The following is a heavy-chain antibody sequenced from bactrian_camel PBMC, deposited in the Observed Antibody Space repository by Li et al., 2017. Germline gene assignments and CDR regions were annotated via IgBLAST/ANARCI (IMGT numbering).Heavy chain of an antibody. J-gene: IGHJ4*01. D-gene: IGHD1*01. V-gene: IGHV3S1*01. CDR2: IYTGSGST. CDR1: QYVYRSYH. CDR3: AQGPWLGWPPAATDFAY. Sequence: HVQLVESGGGSVQAGGSLRLSCTTSQYVYRSYHMGWFRQAPGKEREGVAAIYTGSGSTYYFDSVKGRFTISRDNDKNTVYLQMDRLTTEDTAMYYCAQGPWLGWPPAATDFAYWGQGTQVTVS.